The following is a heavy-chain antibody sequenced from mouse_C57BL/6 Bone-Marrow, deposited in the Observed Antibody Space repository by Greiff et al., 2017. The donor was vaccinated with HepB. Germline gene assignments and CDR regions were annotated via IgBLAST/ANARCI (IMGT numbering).Heavy chain of an antibody. CDR2: IYPGGGYT. CDR3: ARWDGYPYYYAMDY. D-gene: IGHD2-3*01. J-gene: IGHJ4*01. CDR1: GYTFTNYW. V-gene: IGHV1-63*01. Sequence: VQLQQSGAELVRPGTSVKMSCKASGYTFTNYWIGWAKQRPGHGLEWIGDIYPGGGYTNYNEKFKGKATLTADKSSSTAYMQFSSLTSEDSAIYYCARWDGYPYYYAMDYWGQGTSVTVSS.